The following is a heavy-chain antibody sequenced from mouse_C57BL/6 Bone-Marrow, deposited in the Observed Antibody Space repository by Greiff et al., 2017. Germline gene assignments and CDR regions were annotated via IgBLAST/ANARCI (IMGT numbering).Heavy chain of an antibody. Sequence: EVQLVESGGDLVKPGGSLKLSCAASGFTFSSYGMSWVRQTPDKRLEWVATISSGGSYTYYPDSVKGRFPISRDNAKNTLYLQMSSLKSEDTAMYYCARLDYWGQGTTLTVSS. V-gene: IGHV5-6*01. J-gene: IGHJ2*01. CDR1: GFTFSSYG. CDR2: ISSGGSYT. CDR3: ARLDY.